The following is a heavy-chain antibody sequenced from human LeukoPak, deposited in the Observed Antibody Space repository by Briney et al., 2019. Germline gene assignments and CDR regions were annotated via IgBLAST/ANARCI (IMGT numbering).Heavy chain of an antibody. Sequence: SETLSLTCTVSGGSISYYYWSWIRQPPGKGLEWIGYIYYTGSTNYNPSPKSRVTISVDTSKNQFSLKLSSVTAADTAVYYCARDQTERGGVYYGMDVWGQGTTVTVSS. CDR2: IYYTGST. J-gene: IGHJ6*02. CDR3: ARDQTERGGVYYGMDV. CDR1: GGSISYYY. V-gene: IGHV4-59*01. D-gene: IGHD1-1*01.